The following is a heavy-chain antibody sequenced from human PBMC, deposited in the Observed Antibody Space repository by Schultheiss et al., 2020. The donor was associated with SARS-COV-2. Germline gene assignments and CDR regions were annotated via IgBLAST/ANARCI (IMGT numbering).Heavy chain of an antibody. Sequence: ASVKVSCKASGYTFANYGFSWVRQAPGQGLEWMGWISAYNGNTNYAQKLQGRVTMTRDTSISTAYMELSRLRSEDTAVYYCARGEPSSGWHKGWFDPWGQGTLVTVSS. CDR3: ARGEPSSGWHKGWFDP. D-gene: IGHD6-19*01. V-gene: IGHV1-18*01. J-gene: IGHJ5*02. CDR2: ISAYNGNT. CDR1: GYTFANYG.